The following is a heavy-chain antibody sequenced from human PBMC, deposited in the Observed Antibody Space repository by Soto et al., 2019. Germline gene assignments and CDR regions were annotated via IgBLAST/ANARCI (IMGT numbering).Heavy chain of an antibody. J-gene: IGHJ6*02. V-gene: IGHV3-30*18. D-gene: IGHD2-8*01. CDR2: ISYDGSNK. Sequence: VAVISYDGSNKYYADSVKGRFTISRDNSKNTLYLQMNSLRAEDTAVYYCAKVSCTNGVCGDYYYGMDVWGQGTTVTVSS. CDR3: AKVSCTNGVCGDYYYGMDV.